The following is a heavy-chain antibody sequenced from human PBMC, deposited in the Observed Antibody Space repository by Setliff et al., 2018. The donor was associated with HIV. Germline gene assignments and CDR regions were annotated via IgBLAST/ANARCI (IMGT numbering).Heavy chain of an antibody. D-gene: IGHD1-26*01. V-gene: IGHV3-23*01. Sequence: LRLSCAASGFTFSNYAMSWVRQAPGKGLEWVSGLIENGVDKYYAGSVKGRFTISRDNSKNTLTMVMNSLRAEDTAMYYCVRDYVRPGTVGTTSPLDNWGQGTLVTVSS. J-gene: IGHJ1*01. CDR1: GFTFSNYA. CDR2: LIENGVDK. CDR3: VRDYVRPGTVGTTSPLDN.